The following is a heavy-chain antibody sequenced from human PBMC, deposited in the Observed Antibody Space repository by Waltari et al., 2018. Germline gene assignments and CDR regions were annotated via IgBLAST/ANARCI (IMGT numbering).Heavy chain of an antibody. CDR2: IWYDGSNK. CDR1: GFTFSSYG. D-gene: IGHD6-13*01. CDR3: ARGYSSSWSPPGAFDI. Sequence: QVQLVESGGGVVQPGRSLRLSCAASGFTFSSYGMHWVRQAPGKGLEWVAVIWYDGSNKYYADSVKGRFTISRDNSKNTLYLQMNSLRAEDTAVYYCARGYSSSWSPPGAFDIWGQGTMVTVSS. J-gene: IGHJ3*02. V-gene: IGHV3-33*01.